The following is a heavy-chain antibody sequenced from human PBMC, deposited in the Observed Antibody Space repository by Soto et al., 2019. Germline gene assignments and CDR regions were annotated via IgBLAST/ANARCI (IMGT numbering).Heavy chain of an antibody. J-gene: IGHJ3*02. Sequence: SETLSLTCTVSGGSISSGGYYWSWIRQHPGKGLEWIGYIYYSGSTYYNPSLKSRVTISVDTSKNQFSLKLSSVTAADTAVYYCARSTGTIFPDDDAFDIWGQGTMVTVSS. V-gene: IGHV4-31*03. CDR2: IYYSGST. CDR3: ARSTGTIFPDDDAFDI. D-gene: IGHD1-7*01. CDR1: GGSISSGGYY.